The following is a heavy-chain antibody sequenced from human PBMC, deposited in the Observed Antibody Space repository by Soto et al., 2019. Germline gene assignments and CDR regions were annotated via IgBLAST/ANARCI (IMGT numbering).Heavy chain of an antibody. Sequence: QVQLHESGPGLVKPSQTLSLTCTVSGGSISSGGYYWSWIRLHPGKGLEWIGYIYYSGSTYYNPSLKSRVTISVDTSKNQFSLKLSSVTAADTAVYYCARVDCSSSSCYEGDWFDPWGQGTLVTVSS. CDR1: GGSISSGGYY. V-gene: IGHV4-31*03. D-gene: IGHD2-2*01. J-gene: IGHJ5*02. CDR2: IYYSGST. CDR3: ARVDCSSSSCYEGDWFDP.